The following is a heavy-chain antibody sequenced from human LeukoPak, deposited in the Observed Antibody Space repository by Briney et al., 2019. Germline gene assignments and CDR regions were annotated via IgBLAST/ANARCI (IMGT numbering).Heavy chain of an antibody. CDR3: AWSSADYYYYSMDV. CDR1: GVSISSYY. CDR2: IYYSGST. J-gene: IGHJ6*02. D-gene: IGHD1-26*01. V-gene: IGHV4-59*08. Sequence: PSEPLSLTCTVSGVSISSYYWSWIRQPPGKGLEWIGYIYYSGSTNYNSSLKSRVTISVDTSKNQFSLNLSSVTAADTAVYYCAWSSADYYYYSMDVWGQGTTVTVSS.